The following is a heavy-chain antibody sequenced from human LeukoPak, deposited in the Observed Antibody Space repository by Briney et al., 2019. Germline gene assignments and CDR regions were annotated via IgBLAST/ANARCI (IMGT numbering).Heavy chain of an antibody. CDR3: ARDNDGDAFDI. CDR2: IYYSGST. V-gene: IGHV4-59*01. J-gene: IGHJ3*02. Sequence: SETLSLTCTVSGGSISSYYWSRIRQPPGKGLEWIGYIYYSGSTNYNPSLKSRVTISVDTSKNQFSLKLSSVTAADTAVYYCARDNDGDAFDIWGQGTMVTVSS. CDR1: GGSISSYY. D-gene: IGHD1-1*01.